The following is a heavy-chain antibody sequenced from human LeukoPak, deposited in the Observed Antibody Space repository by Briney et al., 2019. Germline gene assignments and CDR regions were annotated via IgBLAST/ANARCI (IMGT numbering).Heavy chain of an antibody. V-gene: IGHV1-24*01. CDR3: ARDPRYCSGGSCYAGSSDY. Sequence: ASVKVSCKVSGYTPTELSMHWVRQAPGKGLEWMGGFDPEDGETIYAQKFQGRVTMTEDTSTDTAYMELSSLRSEDTAVYYCARDPRYCSGGSCYAGSSDYWGQGTLVTVSS. J-gene: IGHJ4*02. CDR2: FDPEDGET. CDR1: GYTPTELS. D-gene: IGHD2-15*01.